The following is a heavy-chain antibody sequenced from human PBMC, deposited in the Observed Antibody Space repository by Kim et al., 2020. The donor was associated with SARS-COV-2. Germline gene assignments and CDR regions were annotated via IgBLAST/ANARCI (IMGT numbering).Heavy chain of an antibody. V-gene: IGHV3-23*03. CDR3: AQSPTAVAETLGD. CDR2: IYSGGSST. CDR1: GFTFSSYA. D-gene: IGHD6-19*01. Sequence: GGSLRLSCAASGFTFSSYAMSWVRQAPGKGLEWVSVIYSGGSSTYYADSVKGRFTISRDKSKNTLYLQMNSLRAEDTAVYYCAQSPTAVAETLGDWGQGTLVTVSS. J-gene: IGHJ4*02.